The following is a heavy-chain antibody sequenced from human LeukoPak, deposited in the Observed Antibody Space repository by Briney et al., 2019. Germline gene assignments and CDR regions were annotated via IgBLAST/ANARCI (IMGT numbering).Heavy chain of an antibody. Sequence: GGSLRLSCAASGFTFDDYAMHWVRQAPGKGLEWVSGISWNSGSIGYADSVKGRFTISRDNAKDSLYLQMNSLRVEDTAVYYCARGWGEKGRCRGGTCNNPEFDYWGQGTLVTVSS. CDR2: ISWNSGSI. V-gene: IGHV3-9*01. CDR3: ARGWGEKGRCRGGTCNNPEFDY. D-gene: IGHD2-15*01. J-gene: IGHJ4*02. CDR1: GFTFDDYA.